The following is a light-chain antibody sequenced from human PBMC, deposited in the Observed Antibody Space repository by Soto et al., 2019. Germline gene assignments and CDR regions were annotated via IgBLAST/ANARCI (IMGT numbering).Light chain of an antibody. CDR2: DDS. CDR1: QSVYSW. V-gene: IGKV1-5*01. CDR3: QHYGGLYT. Sequence: DFHMTQSPSTLSASVGDRVTITCRTSQSVYSWLAWYQQKPGKAPKLLIFDDSILQSGVPSRFNGSASGTEFTLTISSLQPDDFATYYCQHYGGLYTFXQGTRMEIK. J-gene: IGKJ5*01.